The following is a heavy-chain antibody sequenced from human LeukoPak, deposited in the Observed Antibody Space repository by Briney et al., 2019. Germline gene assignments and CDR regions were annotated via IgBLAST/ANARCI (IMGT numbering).Heavy chain of an antibody. D-gene: IGHD3-3*01. J-gene: IGHJ4*02. V-gene: IGHV1-24*01. CDR2: FDPGNGEI. CDR3: AAGGLYDLLPY. CDR1: GHTLSDLT. Sequence: ASVKVPCKVSGHTLSDLTMHWVRQAPGKGLEWMGGFDPGNGEIIYAQKFQGRVTMTEDASTDTAYMELSSLKSEDTAVYYCAAGGLYDLLPYWGQGTLVTVSS.